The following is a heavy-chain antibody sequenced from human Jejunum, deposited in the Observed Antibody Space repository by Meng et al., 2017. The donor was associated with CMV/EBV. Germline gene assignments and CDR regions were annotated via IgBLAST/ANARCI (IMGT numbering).Heavy chain of an antibody. Sequence: EVQLGESGGGLVQPGGSLGLSCAASGFPFRTYWMHWVRQAPGKGLVWVSRINSAGSITTYADSVKGRFTISRDNAKDTLYLQMNGLRADDTAIYFCARGMGDYWGQGSLVTVSS. D-gene: IGHD3-16*01. V-gene: IGHV3-74*03. CDR2: INSAGSIT. CDR3: ARGMGDY. J-gene: IGHJ4*02. CDR1: GFPFRTYW.